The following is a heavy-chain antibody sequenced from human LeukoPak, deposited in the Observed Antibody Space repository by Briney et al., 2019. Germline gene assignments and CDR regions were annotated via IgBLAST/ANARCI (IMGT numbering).Heavy chain of an antibody. CDR2: IYYSGST. D-gene: IGHD6-13*01. CDR1: GGSISSSSYY. Sequence: PSETLSLTCTVSGGSISSSSYYWGWIRQPPGKGLEWIGSIYYSGSTYHNPSLKGRVTISADTSKNQFSLKLNSVTAADTAVYYCARFEPQLAADYWGQGTLVTVSS. CDR3: ARFEPQLAADY. J-gene: IGHJ4*02. V-gene: IGHV4-39*07.